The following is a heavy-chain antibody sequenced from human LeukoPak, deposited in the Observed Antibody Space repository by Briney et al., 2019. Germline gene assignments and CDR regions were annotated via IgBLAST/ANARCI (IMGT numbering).Heavy chain of an antibody. V-gene: IGHV3-7*01. CDR3: ARDPGRWLQFSHFDY. Sequence: GGSLRLSCAASGFTFSSYWMSWARQAPGKGLEWVANIKQDGSEKYYVDSVKGRFTISRDNAKNSLYLQMNSLRAEDTAVYYCARDPGRWLQFSHFDYWGQGTLVTVSS. CDR1: GFTFSSYW. D-gene: IGHD5-24*01. J-gene: IGHJ4*02. CDR2: IKQDGSEK.